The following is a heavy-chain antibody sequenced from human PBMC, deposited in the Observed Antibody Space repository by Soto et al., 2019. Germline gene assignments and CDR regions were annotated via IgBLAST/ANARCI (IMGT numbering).Heavy chain of an antibody. CDR1: GGTFSSYT. J-gene: IGHJ6*02. CDR3: ARAYCGGDCRLFGSRHYGMDV. D-gene: IGHD2-21*02. Sequence: QVQLVQSGAEVKKPGSSMKVSCKASGGTFSSYTISWVRQAPGQGLEWMGRIIPILGIANYAQKFQGRVTITADKSTSTAYMELSSLRSEDTAVYYCARAYCGGDCRLFGSRHYGMDVWGQGTTVTVSS. V-gene: IGHV1-69*02. CDR2: IIPILGIA.